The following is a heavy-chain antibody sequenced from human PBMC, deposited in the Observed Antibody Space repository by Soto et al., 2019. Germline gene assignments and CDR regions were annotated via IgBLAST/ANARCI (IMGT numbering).Heavy chain of an antibody. J-gene: IGHJ6*02. CDR2: VYSSGAT. D-gene: IGHD1-20*01. V-gene: IGHV4-4*07. CDR3: TKGPNWNYYYYGVDV. Sequence: QVQLQESGPGLVKPSETLSLTCTVSGDSVSNYYWSWIRQPAGRGLEWIGRVYSSGATNYNPSLNGRVTMSVDTSRNQFSLRLSSVTAADTAIYYCTKGPNWNYYYYGVDVWGQGNAVTGSS. CDR1: GDSVSNYY.